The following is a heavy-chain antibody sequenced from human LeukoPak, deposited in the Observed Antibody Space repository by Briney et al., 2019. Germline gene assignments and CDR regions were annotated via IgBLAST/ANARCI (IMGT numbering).Heavy chain of an antibody. CDR1: GGSISSYY. CDR2: IFTRGTN. J-gene: IGHJ5*02. V-gene: IGHV4-4*07. D-gene: IGHD3-10*01. Sequence: PLETLSLTCTVSGGSISSYYGMWIGQPAGKGREGLGHIFTRGTNNYNPSLKSRVSMSLDRSRNQSSLKLSSVTAADTAVYYCARDLPEGSGRLNWFDPWGQGALVTVSS. CDR3: ARDLPEGSGRLNWFDP.